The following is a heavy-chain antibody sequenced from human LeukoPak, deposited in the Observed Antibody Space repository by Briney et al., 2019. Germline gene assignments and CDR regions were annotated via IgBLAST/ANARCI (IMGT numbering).Heavy chain of an antibody. Sequence: GGSLTLSCLVSGTTVSSNYMSWVRQAPGKGLDWVSIIHSDDSTYYSESVKGRFTISRDNFKNTLYLQMNNLRAEDTAVYYCARDAFYDSSGYYDYWGQGTLVTVSS. J-gene: IGHJ4*02. CDR2: IHSDDST. CDR1: GTTVSSNY. D-gene: IGHD3-22*01. V-gene: IGHV3-66*01. CDR3: ARDAFYDSSGYYDY.